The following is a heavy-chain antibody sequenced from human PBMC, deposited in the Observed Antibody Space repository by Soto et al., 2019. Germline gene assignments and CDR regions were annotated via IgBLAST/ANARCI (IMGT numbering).Heavy chain of an antibody. CDR3: ARSARYCSSTSCYEGRYGMDV. V-gene: IGHV1-69*02. CDR1: GGTFSSYT. Sequence: SVKVSCKASGGTFSSYTISWVRQAPGQGLEWMGRIIPILGIANYAQKFQGRVTITADKSTSTAYMELSSLRSEDTAVYYCARSARYCSSTSCYEGRYGMDVWGQGTTVTV. J-gene: IGHJ6*02. D-gene: IGHD2-2*01. CDR2: IIPILGIA.